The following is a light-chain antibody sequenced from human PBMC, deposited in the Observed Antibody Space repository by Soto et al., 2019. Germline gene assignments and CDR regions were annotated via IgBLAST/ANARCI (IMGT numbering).Light chain of an antibody. CDR3: CSSNGITNLV. V-gene: IGLV2-14*01. CDR2: EVS. J-gene: IGLJ1*01. CDR1: TNDIGTYNY. Sequence: QSVLTQPASVSGSPGQSITISCTGTTNDIGTYNYVSWYQQHAGKAPKLIIYEVSHRPSGVSTRFSGSKSGSTASLTISGLQAEDEAHYYCCSSNGITNLVFATGSKVTVL.